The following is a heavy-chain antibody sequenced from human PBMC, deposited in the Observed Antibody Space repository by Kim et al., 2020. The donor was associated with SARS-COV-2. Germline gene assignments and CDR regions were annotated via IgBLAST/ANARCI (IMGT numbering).Heavy chain of an antibody. D-gene: IGHD5-12*01. V-gene: IGHV4-61*01. CDR2: IYYSGST. J-gene: IGHJ4*02. CDR1: GGSVSSGSYY. CDR3: ATRGGYSNFDY. Sequence: SETLSLTCTVSGGSVSSGSYYWSWIRQPPGKGLEWIGYIYYSGSTNYNPSLKSRVTISVDTSKNQFSLKLSSVTAADTAVYYCATRGGYSNFDYWGQGTLVTVSS.